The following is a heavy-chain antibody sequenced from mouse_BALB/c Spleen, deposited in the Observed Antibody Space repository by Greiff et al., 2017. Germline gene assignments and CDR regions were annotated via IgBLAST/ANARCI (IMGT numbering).Heavy chain of an antibody. CDR2: ISTYYGDA. J-gene: IGHJ4*01. D-gene: IGHD2-4*01. CDR1: GYTFTDYA. V-gene: IGHV1S137*01. CDR3: ARGGITTYAMDY. Sequence: QVQLQQSGAELVRPGVSVKISCKGSGYTFTDYAMHWVKQSHAKSLEWIGVISTYYGDASYNQKFKGKATMTVDKSSSTAYMELARLTSEDSAIYYCARGGITTYAMDYWGQGTSVTVSS.